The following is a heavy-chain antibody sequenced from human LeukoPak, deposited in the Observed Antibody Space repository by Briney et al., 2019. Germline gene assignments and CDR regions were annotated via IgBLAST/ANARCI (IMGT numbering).Heavy chain of an antibody. CDR2: IYPGDSDT. Sequence: GGSLKISCKGSGYSFTSYWIGWVRQMPGKGLEWIGIIYPGDSDTRYSPSFQGQVTISADKSLSTAYLQCSSLKVSDTAMYYCASLDSSRPHFDYWGQGTLVTVSS. J-gene: IGHJ4*02. CDR3: ASLDSSRPHFDY. CDR1: GYSFTSYW. V-gene: IGHV5-51*01. D-gene: IGHD3-22*01.